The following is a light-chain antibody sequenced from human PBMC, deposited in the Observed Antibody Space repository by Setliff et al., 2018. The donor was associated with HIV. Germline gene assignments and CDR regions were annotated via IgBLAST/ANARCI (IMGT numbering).Light chain of an antibody. CDR3: SASRPSRTLVV. V-gene: IGLV2-14*01. Sequence: QSALTQPASVSGSPGQSITISCTGTNSDIGGYNYVSWYQQLPGEAPNLIIFQLINRPSGVSDRFSGSKSGNTASLTISGLQAEDEADYYCSASRPSRTLVVFGTGTKVTVL. CDR1: NSDIGGYNY. CDR2: QLI. J-gene: IGLJ1*01.